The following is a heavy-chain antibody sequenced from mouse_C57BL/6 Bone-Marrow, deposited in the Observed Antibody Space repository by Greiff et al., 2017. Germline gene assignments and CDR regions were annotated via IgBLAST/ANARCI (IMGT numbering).Heavy chain of an antibody. CDR2: IDPENGDT. J-gene: IGHJ2*01. Sequence: DVQLQESGAELVRPGASVKLSCTASGFNIKDYYMPWVKQRPEQGLEWIGWIDPENGDTEYASKFQGKATITADTSSNTAYMQLSSLTSEDTAVYYCTTWDTTVVVRDYWGQGTTLTVSA. V-gene: IGHV14-4*01. CDR3: TTWDTTVVVRDY. CDR1: GFNIKDYY. D-gene: IGHD1-1*01.